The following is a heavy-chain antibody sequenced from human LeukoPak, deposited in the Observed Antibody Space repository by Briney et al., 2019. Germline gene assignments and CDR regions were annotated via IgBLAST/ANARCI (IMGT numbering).Heavy chain of an antibody. CDR3: ARHPDPYSSVDY. D-gene: IGHD6-19*01. CDR1: GYSISSGYY. Sequence: SETLSLTCAVSGYSISSGYYWGWIRQPPGKGLEWIGSIYHSGSTYYNPSLKSRVTISVDTSKNQLSLELSSVTAADTAVYYCARHPDPYSSVDYWGQGTLVTVSS. V-gene: IGHV4-38-2*01. J-gene: IGHJ4*02. CDR2: IYHSGST.